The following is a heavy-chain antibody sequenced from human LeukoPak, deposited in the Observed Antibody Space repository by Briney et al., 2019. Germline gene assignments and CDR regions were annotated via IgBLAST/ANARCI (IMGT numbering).Heavy chain of an antibody. CDR3: AKDVVGATMNYFDY. J-gene: IGHJ4*02. D-gene: IGHD1-26*01. V-gene: IGHV3-23*01. CDR1: GFTSSSYA. CDR2: ISGSGGSS. Sequence: GGSLRLSCAASGFTSSSYAMSWVRQAPGKGLEWVSAISGSGGSSYYADSVKGRFTISRDNSKDTLYLQMNSLRAEDTAVYYCAKDVVGATMNYFDYWGQGTLVTVSS.